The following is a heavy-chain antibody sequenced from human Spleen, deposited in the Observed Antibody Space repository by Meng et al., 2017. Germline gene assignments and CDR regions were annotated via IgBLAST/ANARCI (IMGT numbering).Heavy chain of an antibody. Sequence: ASLKVSCKPSGYTFPDYWLHWVRRAPGQGLEWMGRIDPKSGDTHYAQSFQGRVTMTGDTSISTAYMELSGLRSDDTAMYYCVRDEDISAAGKLFGDYWGQGTLVTVSS. CDR1: GYTFPDYW. V-gene: IGHV1-2*06. CDR2: IDPKSGDT. D-gene: IGHD6-13*01. J-gene: IGHJ4*02. CDR3: VRDEDISAAGKLFGDY.